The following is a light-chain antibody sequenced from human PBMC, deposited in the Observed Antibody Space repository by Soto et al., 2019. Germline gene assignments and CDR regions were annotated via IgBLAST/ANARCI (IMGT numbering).Light chain of an antibody. CDR3: QQYNNWPRAT. CDR2: RTS. Sequence: KLSPATLSVYQEERATLSCRASQSISSNLAWYQQKPGQAPRLLMFRTSSRATGFPARFSGSGSGTEFNLTISSLQSEDFGVYYCQQYNNWPRATFGGGSKVDIK. CDR1: QSISSN. J-gene: IGKJ4*01. V-gene: IGKV3-15*01.